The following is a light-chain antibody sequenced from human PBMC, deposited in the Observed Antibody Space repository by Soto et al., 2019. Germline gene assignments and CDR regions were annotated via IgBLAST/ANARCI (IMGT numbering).Light chain of an antibody. CDR1: QTVTLW. Sequence: FQLPQPPSILSAPEGDGATIAGRASQTVTLWLTWFQRKPGKAPKLLLYKASTLESGVPSRFSGNGSESDFTLTISSLQPDDIGTYYCQQYNSYPYTFGQGTKLEIK. CDR3: QQYNSYPYT. V-gene: IGKV1-5*03. CDR2: KAS. J-gene: IGKJ2*01.